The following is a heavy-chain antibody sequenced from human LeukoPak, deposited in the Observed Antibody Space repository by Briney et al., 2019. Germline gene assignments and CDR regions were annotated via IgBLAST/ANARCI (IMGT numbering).Heavy chain of an antibody. Sequence: SETLSLTCAVYGGSFSGYYWSWIRQPPGKGLEWIGEINHSGSTNYNPSLKSRVTISVDTSKNQFSLKLSSVTAADTAVYYCARVYSGSYLGYAFDIWGQGTMVTVSS. CDR3: ARVYSGSYLGYAFDI. J-gene: IGHJ3*02. CDR2: INHSGST. CDR1: GGSFSGYY. D-gene: IGHD1-26*01. V-gene: IGHV4-34*01.